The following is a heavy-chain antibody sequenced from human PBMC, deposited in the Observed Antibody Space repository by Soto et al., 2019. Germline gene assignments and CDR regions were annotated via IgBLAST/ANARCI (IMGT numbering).Heavy chain of an antibody. J-gene: IGHJ4*02. CDR2: IYYSGST. Sequence: SETLSLTCTVSGGSISSSSYYWGWIRQPPGKGLEWIGSIYYSGSTYYNPSLKSRVTISVDTSKNQFSLKLSPVTAADTAVYYCARHGGYSNYDYWGQGTLVTVSS. V-gene: IGHV4-39*01. CDR3: ARHGGYSNYDY. D-gene: IGHD4-4*01. CDR1: GGSISSSSYY.